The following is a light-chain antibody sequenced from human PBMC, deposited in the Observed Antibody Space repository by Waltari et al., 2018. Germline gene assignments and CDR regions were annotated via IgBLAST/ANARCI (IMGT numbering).Light chain of an antibody. V-gene: IGKV1-5*03. CDR3: QQYQSYPRPS. J-gene: IGKJ2*03. CDR1: QSISNW. CDR2: KAS. Sequence: DVQLTQSPSTLSASVGDRVTITCRASQSISNWLAWYQQSPGKAPKLLIYKASTLESGVQSRFSGSGSETEFTLTISSLQPDDFASYYGQQYQSYPRPSFSQGTKLEI.